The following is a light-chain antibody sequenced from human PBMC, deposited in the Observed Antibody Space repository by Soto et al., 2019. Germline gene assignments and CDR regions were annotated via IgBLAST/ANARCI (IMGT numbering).Light chain of an antibody. J-gene: IGKJ2*01. Sequence: DIQLTQSPSFLSASVGDRVTVTCRASQGITSYLAWYQQKPGQAPKLLIYAASTLQSGVPSRFSGGGSGTDFTLPISSLQPEDFATYYCQQVDSYPYTFGQGTTLEIK. CDR3: QQVDSYPYT. CDR1: QGITSY. V-gene: IGKV1-9*01. CDR2: AAS.